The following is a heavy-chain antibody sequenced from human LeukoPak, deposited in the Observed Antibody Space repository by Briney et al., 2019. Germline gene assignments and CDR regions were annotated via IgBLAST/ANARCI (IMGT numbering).Heavy chain of an antibody. D-gene: IGHD6-13*01. V-gene: IGHV3-30*04. CDR1: GFRFSGYA. Sequence: GGSLRLSCAGSGFRFSGYAMHWVRQAPGKGLEWVAVLSYDGYNKYYADSVKGRFTISRDNSKNTLYLQMSSLRVDDTAVYYCAKAASSSWPSYYYGMDVWGQGTTVTVSS. CDR3: AKAASSSWPSYYYGMDV. CDR2: LSYDGYNK. J-gene: IGHJ6*02.